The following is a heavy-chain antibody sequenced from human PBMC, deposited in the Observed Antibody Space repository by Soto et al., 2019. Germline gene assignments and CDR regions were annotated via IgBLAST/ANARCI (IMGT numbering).Heavy chain of an antibody. CDR2: IIPIFGTA. CDR3: ARKAGYSSGWYYFDY. D-gene: IGHD6-19*01. J-gene: IGHJ4*02. V-gene: IGHV1-69*13. CDR1: GGTFSSYA. Sequence: SVKVSCKASGGTFSSYAISWVRQAPGQGLEWMGGIIPIFGTANYAQKFQGRVTITADESTSTAYVELSSLRSEDTAVYYCARKAGYSSGWYYFDYWGQGTLVTVSS.